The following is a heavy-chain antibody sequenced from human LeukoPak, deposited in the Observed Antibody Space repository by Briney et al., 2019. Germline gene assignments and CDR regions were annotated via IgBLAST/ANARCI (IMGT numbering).Heavy chain of an antibody. D-gene: IGHD3-3*01. J-gene: IGHJ4*02. Sequence: PGGSLRLSCTASGFTFSSYAMSWVRQAPGKGLEWVSAISGSGGSTYYADSVKGRFTISRDNSKNTLYLQMNSLRAEDTAVYYCAKDYDFWSGYTDYWGQGTLVTVSS. CDR3: AKDYDFWSGYTDY. CDR2: ISGSGGST. CDR1: GFTFSSYA. V-gene: IGHV3-23*01.